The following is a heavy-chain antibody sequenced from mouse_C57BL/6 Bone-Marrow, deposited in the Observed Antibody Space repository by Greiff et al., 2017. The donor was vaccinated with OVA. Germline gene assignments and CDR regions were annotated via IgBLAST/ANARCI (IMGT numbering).Heavy chain of an antibody. V-gene: IGHV6-6*01. J-gene: IGHJ1*03. CDR1: GFTFSDAW. CDR3: TRSITTVVATSSSWYFDV. D-gene: IGHD1-1*01. Sequence: EVMLVESGGGLVQPGGSMKLSCAASGFTFSDAWMDWVRQSPEKGLEWVAEIRNKANNHATYYAESVKGRFTISRDDSKSSVYLQMNSLRAEDTGIYYCTRSITTVVATSSSWYFDVWGTGTTVTVSS. CDR2: IRNKANNHAT.